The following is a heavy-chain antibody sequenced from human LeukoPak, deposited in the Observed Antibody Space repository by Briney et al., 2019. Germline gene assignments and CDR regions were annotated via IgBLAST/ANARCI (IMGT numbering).Heavy chain of an antibody. D-gene: IGHD6-19*01. CDR2: IYYSGST. J-gene: IGHJ5*02. CDR1: GGSFSGYY. V-gene: IGHV4-59*01. CDR3: ARGIYSSGWYEFWFDP. Sequence: SETLSLTCAVYGGSFSGYYWSWIRQPPGKGLEWIGYIYYSGSTNYNPSLKSRVTISIDTSKNQFSLKLSSVTAADTAVYYCARGIYSSGWYEFWFDPWGQGTLVTVSS.